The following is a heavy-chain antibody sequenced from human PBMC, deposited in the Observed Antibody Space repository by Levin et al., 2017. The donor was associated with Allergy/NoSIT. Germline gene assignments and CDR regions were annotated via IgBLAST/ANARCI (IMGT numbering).Heavy chain of an antibody. V-gene: IGHV3-9*01. CDR3: VRDWTAYISSQDCDY. Sequence: PGGSLRLSCAASGFNFEDYAMHWVRQGPGKGLEWVSGISWNGGRIAYADSVKGRFTIARDNAKTSLYLKMNSLRAEDTAFYYCVRDWTAYISSQDCDYWGQGTLVTVSS. J-gene: IGHJ4*02. CDR2: ISWNGGRI. CDR1: GFNFEDYA. D-gene: IGHD3-3*02.